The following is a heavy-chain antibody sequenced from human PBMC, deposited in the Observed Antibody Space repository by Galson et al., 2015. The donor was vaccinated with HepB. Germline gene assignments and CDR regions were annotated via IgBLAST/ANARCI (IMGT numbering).Heavy chain of an antibody. V-gene: IGHV4-4*02. CDR1: GGSISSSNW. CDR2: IYHSGST. CDR3: ASLNRAGQWLFIY. Sequence: ETLSLTCAVSGGSISSSNWWSWVRQPPGKGLEWIGEIYHSGSTNYNPSLKSRVTISVDKSKNQFSLKLSSVTAADTAVYYCASLNRAGQWLFIYWGQGTLVTVSS. D-gene: IGHD6-19*01. J-gene: IGHJ4*02.